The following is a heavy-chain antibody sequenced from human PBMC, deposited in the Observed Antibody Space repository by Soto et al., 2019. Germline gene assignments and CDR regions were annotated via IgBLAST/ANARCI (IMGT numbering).Heavy chain of an antibody. V-gene: IGHV1-69*08. CDR1: GDTFSSST. CDR2: IIPMVDTA. Sequence: SVKVSCKASGDTFSSSTISWVRQAPGQGLKWMGRIIPMVDTADYGQKFQGRVTITADKSTITVYMEMSSLRSEDTAVYYCVKDFKALRYGSSWPDDHDAFAIWGQGTMVTVSS. J-gene: IGHJ3*02. CDR3: VKDFKALRYGSSWPDDHDAFAI. D-gene: IGHD6-13*01.